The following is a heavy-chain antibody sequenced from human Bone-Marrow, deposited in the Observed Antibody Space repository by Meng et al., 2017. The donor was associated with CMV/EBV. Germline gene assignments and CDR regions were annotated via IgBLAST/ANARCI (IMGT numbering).Heavy chain of an antibody. D-gene: IGHD3-3*02. CDR3: AREAFLDDFDI. Sequence: GGSLRLSCAASGFTFNIFAIHWVRQTPGKRLEWVGYVSPDGRSNFFPGSVTGRFTVSRDNSENTVYLHMNSLRVEDTAIYYCAREAFLDDFDICGQGTMVTVSS. CDR2: VSPDGRSN. CDR1: GFTFNIFA. J-gene: IGHJ3*02. V-gene: IGHV3-30*04.